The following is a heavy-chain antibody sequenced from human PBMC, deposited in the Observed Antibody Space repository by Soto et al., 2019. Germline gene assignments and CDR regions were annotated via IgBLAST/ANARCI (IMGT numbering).Heavy chain of an antibody. CDR1: GFSLSTSGMG. J-gene: IGHJ4*02. Sequence: SGPTLVNPTQTFTLACTLSGFSLSTSGMGVGWIRQPPGKALEWLALIYWDDDKRYSPSLKSRLTITKDTSKNQVVLTMTNMDPVDTATYYCAHYSSTSSFDYWGQGTLVTVSS. CDR3: AHYSSTSSFDY. D-gene: IGHD6-13*01. CDR2: IYWDDDK. V-gene: IGHV2-5*02.